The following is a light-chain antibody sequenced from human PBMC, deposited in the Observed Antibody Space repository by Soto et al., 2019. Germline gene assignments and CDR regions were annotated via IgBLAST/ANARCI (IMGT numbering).Light chain of an antibody. J-gene: IGKJ5*01. V-gene: IGKV1-9*01. CDR3: QQRNSYPIT. CDR2: TAS. Sequence: DIQLTQSPSLLSASVGDRVTITCRASQGIGSSLAWYHQKAGKAPKLLIHTASTLQSGVPSRFSGSGSGTEFTLTITSLQPEDFAPYYCQQRNSYPITFGQGTRLEIK. CDR1: QGIGSS.